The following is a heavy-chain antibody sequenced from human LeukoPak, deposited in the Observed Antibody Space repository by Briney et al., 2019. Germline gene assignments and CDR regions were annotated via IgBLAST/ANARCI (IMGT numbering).Heavy chain of an antibody. V-gene: IGHV4-59*12. CDR1: GDSISSYY. CDR3: ARYDSGGYYYFHY. Sequence: SETLSLTCTVSGDSISSYYWSWIRQPPGKGLEWIGYIYYSGSTNYNPSLKSRVTISIDTSKKQFSLKLSSVTAADTAMYYCARYDSGGYYYFHYWGQGTLVTVSS. J-gene: IGHJ4*02. CDR2: IYYSGST. D-gene: IGHD3-22*01.